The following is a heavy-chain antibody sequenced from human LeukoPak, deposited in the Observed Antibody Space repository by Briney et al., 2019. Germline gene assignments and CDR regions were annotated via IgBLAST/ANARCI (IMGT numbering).Heavy chain of an antibody. D-gene: IGHD4-17*01. Sequence: ASVKVSCKASGYTFTSYYMHWVRQASGQGLEWMGIINPSGGSTSYAQKFQGRVTMTEDTSTDTAYMELSSLRSEDTAVYYCATDLYGDSDYWGQGTLVTVSS. CDR3: ATDLYGDSDY. CDR1: GYTFTSYY. CDR2: INPSGGST. J-gene: IGHJ4*02. V-gene: IGHV1-46*01.